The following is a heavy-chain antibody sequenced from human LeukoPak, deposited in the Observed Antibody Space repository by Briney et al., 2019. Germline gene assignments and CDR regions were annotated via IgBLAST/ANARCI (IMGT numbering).Heavy chain of an antibody. Sequence: PGGSLRLSCAASGFTFSDYSMNWVRQAPGKGLEWVAIIWSDGSNKYYADSVKGRFTISRDSSKNTLYLEMNSLRAEDTAVYYCARESQYNSGPHNWGQGTLVTVSS. V-gene: IGHV3-33*08. CDR3: ARESQYNSGPHN. CDR1: GFTFSDYS. D-gene: IGHD6-19*01. J-gene: IGHJ4*02. CDR2: IWSDGSNK.